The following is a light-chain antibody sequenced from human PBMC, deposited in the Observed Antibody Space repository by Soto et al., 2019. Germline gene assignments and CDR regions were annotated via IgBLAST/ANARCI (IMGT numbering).Light chain of an antibody. CDR2: GAS. J-gene: IGKJ1*01. V-gene: IGKV3-15*01. CDR1: QSVTTN. CDR3: QHYNKWPWA. Sequence: EVVMTQYPATLSVSPGERDTLSCRASQSVTTNLAWYQQKPGQAPRLLISGASIRATGIPARFSGSGSGTEFTFSISSLQSEDSAVYYCQHYNKWPWAFGQGTKV.